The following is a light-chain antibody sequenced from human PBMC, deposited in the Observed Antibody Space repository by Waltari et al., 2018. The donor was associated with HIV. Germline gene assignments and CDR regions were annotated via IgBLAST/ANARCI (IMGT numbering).Light chain of an antibody. V-gene: IGLV1-44*01. CDR1: SSNIGRNA. CDR2: GND. CDR3: ATWDFSLNGRVV. Sequence: QSVLTQPPSASGTPGQRVTISCSGSSSNIGRNAVNWYQHLPGTAPKLLIYGNDERPSGVPDRFSGSKAGTSASRAISGLQSEDEGDYYCATWDFSLNGRVVFGGGTKLTVL. J-gene: IGLJ2*01.